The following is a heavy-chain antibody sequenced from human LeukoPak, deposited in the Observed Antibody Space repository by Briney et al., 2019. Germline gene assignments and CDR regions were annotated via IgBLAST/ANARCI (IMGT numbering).Heavy chain of an antibody. Sequence: SETLSLTCAVYGGSFTTYYGTWIRQPPGKGLEWIGEINLRGTTNYNSSLKSRVTISLDTSKNQFSLKLTSVTAADTAVYYCVGTKYNDSPVLSNWGQGSLVTVSS. D-gene: IGHD1-1*01. CDR2: INLRGTT. CDR3: VGTKYNDSPVLSN. V-gene: IGHV4-34*01. J-gene: IGHJ4*02. CDR1: GGSFTTYY.